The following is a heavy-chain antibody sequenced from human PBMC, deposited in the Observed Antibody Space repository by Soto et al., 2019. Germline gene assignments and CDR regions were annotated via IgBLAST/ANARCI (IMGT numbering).Heavy chain of an antibody. D-gene: IGHD3-16*01. V-gene: IGHV3-11*05. CDR3: ARRRAFGEVEAFDD. CDR1: GIRLSESY. J-gene: IGHJ3*01. CDR2: IGDSYR. Sequence: QVQIVESGGGLVKPGGTLRLSCAGSGIRLSESYINWIRLTPEKGLAWISYIGDSYRHYAASVRGRFTISRDNVQNSVSLEMTNLRVDDTAIYYCARRRAFGEVEAFDDWGPGTLVTVSS.